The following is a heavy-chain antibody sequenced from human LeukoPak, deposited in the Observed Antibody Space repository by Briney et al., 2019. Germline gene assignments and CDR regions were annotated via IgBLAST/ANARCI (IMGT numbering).Heavy chain of an antibody. V-gene: IGHV4-34*01. CDR3: AGTPDPDYYDSSGYYYVGY. J-gene: IGHJ4*02. D-gene: IGHD3-22*01. CDR2: INHSGST. Sequence: SETLSLTCAVYGGSFSGYYWSWIRLPPGKGLEWIGEINHSGSTNYNPSLKSRVTISVDTSKNQFSLKLSSVTAADTAVYYCAGTPDPDYYDSSGYYYVGYWGQGTLVTVSS. CDR1: GGSFSGYY.